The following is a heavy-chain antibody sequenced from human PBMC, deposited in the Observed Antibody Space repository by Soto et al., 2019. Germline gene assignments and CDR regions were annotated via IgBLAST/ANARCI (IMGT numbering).Heavy chain of an antibody. CDR3: ARGSIQLWLQGYYFDY. Sequence: QVQLQQWGAGLLKPSETLSLTCAVYGGSFSGYYWSWIRQPPGKGLEWIGEINHSGSTNYNPSLKGRVTISVDTSKNQFSLKLSSVTAADTAVYYCARGSIQLWLQGYYFDYWGQGTLVTVSS. CDR1: GGSFSGYY. J-gene: IGHJ4*02. D-gene: IGHD5-18*01. CDR2: INHSGST. V-gene: IGHV4-34*01.